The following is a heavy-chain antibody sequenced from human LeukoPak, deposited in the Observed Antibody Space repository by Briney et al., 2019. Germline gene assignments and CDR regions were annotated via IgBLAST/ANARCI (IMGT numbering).Heavy chain of an antibody. D-gene: IGHD2-21*02. V-gene: IGHV1-69*13. Sequence: SVKVSCKISGATFSIYPFSWVRQAPGQGLEWVGGIVPLVDSTNYAQKFQDRVTITADGSTTTVYMELSSLTFEDTAVYYCARDCPLSSSGGDCYWGQGTLVTVSS. CDR2: IVPLVDST. CDR3: ARDCPLSSSGGDCY. CDR1: GATFSIYP. J-gene: IGHJ4*02.